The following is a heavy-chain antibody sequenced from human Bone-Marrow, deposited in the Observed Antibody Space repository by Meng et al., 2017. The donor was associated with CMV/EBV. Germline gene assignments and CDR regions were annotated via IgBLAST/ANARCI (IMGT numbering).Heavy chain of an antibody. V-gene: IGHV1-69*01. Sequence: ISWVRQAPGQGLEWMGGIIPIFGTANYAQKFQGRVTITADESTSTAYMELSSLRSEDTAVYYCARAAHNYDFWSGYYRSWYYYGMDVWGQGTTVTVS. CDR3: ARAAHNYDFWSGYYRSWYYYGMDV. CDR2: IIPIFGTA. D-gene: IGHD3-3*01. J-gene: IGHJ6*02.